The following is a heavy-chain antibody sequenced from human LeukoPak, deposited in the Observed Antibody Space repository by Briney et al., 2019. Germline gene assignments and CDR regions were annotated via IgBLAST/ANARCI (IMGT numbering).Heavy chain of an antibody. V-gene: IGHV3-21*01. CDR3: ARPRPPDYGDYNPLYYFDY. CDR1: GFTFSSYS. D-gene: IGHD4-17*01. CDR2: ISSSSSYI. J-gene: IGHJ4*02. Sequence: GVSLRLYCAAFGFTFSSYSMNWVRQAPGKGLEWVSSISSSSSYIYYADSVKGRFTISRDNAKNLLYLQMNSLRAEDTAVYYCARPRPPDYGDYNPLYYFDYWGQGTLVTVSS.